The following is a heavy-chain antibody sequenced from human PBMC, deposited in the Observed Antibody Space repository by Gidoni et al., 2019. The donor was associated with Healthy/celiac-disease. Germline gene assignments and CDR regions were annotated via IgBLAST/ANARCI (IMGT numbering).Heavy chain of an antibody. Sequence: QVQLVESGGGVVQPGRSLRLSCAASGFTFSRSGMPWVRQAPGKGLECVAVISYDGSNKYYADSVKGRFTISRDNSKNALYLQMNSLRAEDTAVYYCAKDEYYYDSSGYYYESTYFDYWGQGTLVTVSS. CDR3: AKDEYYYDSSGYYYESTYFDY. V-gene: IGHV3-30*18. CDR2: ISYDGSNK. J-gene: IGHJ4*02. CDR1: GFTFSRSG. D-gene: IGHD3-22*01.